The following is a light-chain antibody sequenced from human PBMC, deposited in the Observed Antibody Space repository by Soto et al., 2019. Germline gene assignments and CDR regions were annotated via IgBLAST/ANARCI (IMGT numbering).Light chain of an antibody. Sequence: QSALTQPASVSGSPGQSITISCSGTSSDVGGYNYVSWYQQHPGKAPKLMMYEVTNRPSGVSDRFSGSKSGNTASLTISGLQAEDEADYFCSSYTSSTPLIFGGGTKLTVL. V-gene: IGLV2-14*01. CDR1: SSDVGGYNY. J-gene: IGLJ2*01. CDR2: EVT. CDR3: SSYTSSTPLI.